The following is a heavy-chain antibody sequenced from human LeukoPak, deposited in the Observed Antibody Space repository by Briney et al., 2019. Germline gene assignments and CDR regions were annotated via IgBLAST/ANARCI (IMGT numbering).Heavy chain of an antibody. CDR3: ARGSSSSWYVSDRYGMDV. V-gene: IGHV4-4*07. D-gene: IGHD6-13*01. CDR1: GGSISSYY. J-gene: IGHJ6*02. CDR2: IYTSGAT. Sequence: SETLSLTCTVSGGSISSYYWSWIRQPAGKGLEWIGHIYTSGATNHNPSFKSRVTMSVDTSKNQFSLKLSSVTAADTAVYYCARGSSSSWYVSDRYGMDVWGQGTTVTVSS.